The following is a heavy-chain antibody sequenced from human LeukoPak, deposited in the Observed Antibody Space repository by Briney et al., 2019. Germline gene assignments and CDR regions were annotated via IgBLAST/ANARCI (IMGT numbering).Heavy chain of an antibody. CDR3: ARGPGMIVVVTRFDP. CDR2: INPSGGST. CDR1: GYTFTSYY. V-gene: IGHV1-46*01. J-gene: IGHJ5*02. D-gene: IGHD3-22*01. Sequence: ASVKVSRKASGYTFTSYYMHWVRQAPGQGLEWMGIINPSGGSTSYAQKFQGRVTMTRDTSTSTVYMELSSLRSEDTAVYYCARGPGMIVVVTRFDPWGQGTLVTVSS.